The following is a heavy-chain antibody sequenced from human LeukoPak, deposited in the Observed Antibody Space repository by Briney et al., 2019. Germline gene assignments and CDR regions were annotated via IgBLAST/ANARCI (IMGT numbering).Heavy chain of an antibody. V-gene: IGHV4-39*01. CDR1: GGSISSSSYY. J-gene: IGHJ3*02. D-gene: IGHD3-10*01. Sequence: PSETLSLTCTVSGGSISSSSYYWGWIRQPPGKGLEWIGGIYYSGSTYYNPSLKSRVTISVDTSKNQFSLKLSSVTAADTAVYYCARPITRGIEDAFDIWGQGTMVTVSS. CDR3: ARPITRGIEDAFDI. CDR2: IYYSGST.